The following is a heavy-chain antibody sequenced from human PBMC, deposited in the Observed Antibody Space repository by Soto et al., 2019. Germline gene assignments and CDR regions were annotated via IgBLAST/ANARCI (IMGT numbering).Heavy chain of an antibody. V-gene: IGHV3-15*01. CDR3: TTQYYDCWSGYYTGIGPADY. D-gene: IGHD3-3*01. Sequence: GGSLRLSCAASGFTFSNAWMSWVRQAPGKGLEWVGRIKSKTDGGTTDYAAPVKGRFTISRDDSKNTLYLQMNSLKTEDTAVYYCTTQYYDCWSGYYTGIGPADYGGQGTLVTVSS. CDR1: GFTFSNAW. CDR2: IKSKTDGGTT. J-gene: IGHJ4*02.